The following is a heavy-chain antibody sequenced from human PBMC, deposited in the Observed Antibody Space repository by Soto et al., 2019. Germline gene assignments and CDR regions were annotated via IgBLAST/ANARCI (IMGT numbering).Heavy chain of an antibody. V-gene: IGHV1-69*13. J-gene: IGHJ1*01. CDR1: GGTFSSYA. Sequence: SVKVSCKASGGTFSSYAISWVRQAPGQGLEWMVGLIPIFGTANYAQKFQGRVTITADESTSTAYMELSSLRSEDTAVYYCASDGCFQHWGQGTLVTVSS. CDR2: LIPIFGTA. CDR3: ASDGCFQH.